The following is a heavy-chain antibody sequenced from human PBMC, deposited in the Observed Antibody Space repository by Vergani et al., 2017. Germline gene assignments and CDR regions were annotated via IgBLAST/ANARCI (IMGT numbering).Heavy chain of an antibody. Sequence: QVRLQESGPGLVKPSETLSLTCSVSGGSMSGYYLSWIRQPPWKELEWIGYMYHIGSTNYNPSLETLVTISGATSKNQFSLKLNSVTAADTAVYYCGRVADFYGLRSRLLDLWGQGILVTVSS. CDR2: MYHIGST. CDR1: GGSMSGYY. J-gene: IGHJ5*02. V-gene: IGHV4-59*01. CDR3: GRVADFYGLRSRLLDL. D-gene: IGHD3-10*01.